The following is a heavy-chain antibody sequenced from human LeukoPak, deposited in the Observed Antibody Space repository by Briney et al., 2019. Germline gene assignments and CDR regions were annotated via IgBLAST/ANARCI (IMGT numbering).Heavy chain of an antibody. CDR1: GGSFSGYY. V-gene: IGHV4-34*01. D-gene: IGHD3-3*01. Sequence: SETLSLTCAVYGGSFSGYYWSWIRQPPGKGLEWIGEINHSGSTNYNPSFKSRVTISVDTSKNQFSLKLSSVTAADTAVYYCARVGPPYYDFWSGYSRPHHRGFDYWGQGTLVTVSS. CDR2: INHSGST. CDR3: ARVGPPYYDFWSGYSRPHHRGFDY. J-gene: IGHJ4*02.